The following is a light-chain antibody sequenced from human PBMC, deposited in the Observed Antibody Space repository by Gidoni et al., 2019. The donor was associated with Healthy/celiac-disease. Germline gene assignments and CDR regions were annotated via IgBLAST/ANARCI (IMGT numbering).Light chain of an antibody. CDR1: SSDVGGYHY. CDR2: DVS. Sequence: QSALTQPASVSGSPGQSITISCTGTSSDVGGYHYVSWYQQHPGKAPNLMIYDVSNRPSVVSNRFSGSKSGNTASLTISGLQAEDEADYYCSSYTISSTHVVFGGGTKLTVL. J-gene: IGLJ2*01. CDR3: SSYTISSTHVV. V-gene: IGLV2-14*03.